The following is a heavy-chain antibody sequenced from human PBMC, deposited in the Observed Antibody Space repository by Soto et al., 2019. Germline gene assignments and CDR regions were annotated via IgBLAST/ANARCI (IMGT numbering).Heavy chain of an antibody. Sequence: EVLLVESGGGLVKPGESLRLSCAASGFTFTDAWMHWVRQGPGRGLEWVGRIKTKSDSAATDYAAPVKDRFTISRDDSKGTREPQINSLKTEDTGGYLCTTDAAHQDGRSNYYGGAYWGQGTLVTVSS. CDR3: TTDAAHQDGRSNYYGGAY. CDR1: GFTFTDAW. J-gene: IGHJ4*02. V-gene: IGHV3-15*07. D-gene: IGHD3-22*01. CDR2: IKTKSDSAAT.